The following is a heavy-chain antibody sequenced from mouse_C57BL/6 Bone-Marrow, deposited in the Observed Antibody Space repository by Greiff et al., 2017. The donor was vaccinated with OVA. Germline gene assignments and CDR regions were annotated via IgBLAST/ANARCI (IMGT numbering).Heavy chain of an antibody. CDR1: GYTFTSYW. Sequence: QVQLQQSGAELAKPGASVKLSCKASGYTFTSYWMHWVKQRPGQGLEWIGYINPSSGYTKYNQKFKDKATLTADKSSSTAYMQLSSLTSEDSAVYGYDRGEDSDGFDYWGQGTTLTVSS. CDR3: DRGEDSDGFDY. J-gene: IGHJ2*01. CDR2: INPSSGYT. V-gene: IGHV1-7*01.